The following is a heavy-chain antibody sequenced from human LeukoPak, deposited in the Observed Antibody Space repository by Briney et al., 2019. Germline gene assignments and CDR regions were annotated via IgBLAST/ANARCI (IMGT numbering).Heavy chain of an antibody. D-gene: IGHD3-10*01. J-gene: IGHJ4*02. CDR2: INPNSGGT. CDR1: GYTFTGYY. V-gene: IGHV1-2*04. Sequence: ASVKVSCKASGYTFTGYYMHWVRQAPGQGLEWMGWINPNSGGTNYAQKFQGWVTMTRDTSISTAYMELSRLRSEDTAVYYCARAPGGITMVRGVLPDFDYWGQGTLVTVSS. CDR3: ARAPGGITMVRGVLPDFDY.